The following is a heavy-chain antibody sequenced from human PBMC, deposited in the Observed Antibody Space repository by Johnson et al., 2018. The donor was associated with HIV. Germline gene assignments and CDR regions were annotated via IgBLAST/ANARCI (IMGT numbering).Heavy chain of an antibody. V-gene: IGHV3-7*01. CDR2: IKQDGSEK. D-gene: IGHD5-24*01. CDR1: GFTFSSYW. CDR3: ARDTGDGLQRGAFDI. J-gene: IGHJ3*02. Sequence: MQLVESGGGLVQPGGSLRLSCAASGFTFSSYWMSWVRQAPGKGLEWVANIKQDGSEKYYVDSVKGRFTISRDNAKNSLYLQMNSLRAEDTAVYYCARDTGDGLQRGAFDIWGQGTVVTVSS.